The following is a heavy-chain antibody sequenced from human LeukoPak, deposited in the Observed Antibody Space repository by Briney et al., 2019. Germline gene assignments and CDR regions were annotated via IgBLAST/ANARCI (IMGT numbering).Heavy chain of an antibody. CDR2: ISGSGGST. J-gene: IGHJ5*02. Sequence: PGGSLRLSCAASGFTFSSYAMGWVRQAPGKGLEWVSAISGSGGSTYYADSVKGRFTISRDNSKNTLYLQMNSLRAEDTAVYYCAKDPPMYYDILTGYTWGQGTLVTVSS. CDR3: AKDPPMYYDILTGYT. V-gene: IGHV3-23*01. CDR1: GFTFSSYA. D-gene: IGHD3-9*01.